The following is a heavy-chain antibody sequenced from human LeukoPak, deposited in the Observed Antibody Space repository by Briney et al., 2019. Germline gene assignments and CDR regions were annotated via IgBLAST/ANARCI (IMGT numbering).Heavy chain of an antibody. CDR3: ARASAGGYCSSTSCFYGMDV. CDR2: IYYSGST. V-gene: IGHV4-39*07. CDR1: GGSVSSSSYY. J-gene: IGHJ6*02. D-gene: IGHD2-2*01. Sequence: SETLSLTCTVSGGSVSSSSYYWGWIRQPPGKGLEWIGSIYYSGSTHYNPSLQSRVTISVDTSKNQFSLKLSSVTAADTAVYYCARASAGGYCSSTSCFYGMDVWGQGTTVTVSS.